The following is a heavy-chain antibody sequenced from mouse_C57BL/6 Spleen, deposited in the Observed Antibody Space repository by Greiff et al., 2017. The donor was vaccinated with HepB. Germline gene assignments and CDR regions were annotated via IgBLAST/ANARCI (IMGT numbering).Heavy chain of an antibody. CDR3: ARDAGYYWYFDV. Sequence: EVKLEESGGGLVKPGGSLKLSCAASGFTFSSYAMSWVRQTPEKRLEWVATISDGGSYTYYPDNVKGRFTISRDNAKNNLYLQMSHLKSEDTAMYYCARDAGYYWYFDVWGTGTTVTVSS. D-gene: IGHD2-2*01. CDR2: ISDGGSYT. J-gene: IGHJ1*03. CDR1: GFTFSSYA. V-gene: IGHV5-4*01.